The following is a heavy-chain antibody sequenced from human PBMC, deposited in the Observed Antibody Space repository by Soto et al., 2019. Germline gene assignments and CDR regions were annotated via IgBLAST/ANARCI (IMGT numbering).Heavy chain of an antibody. CDR1: GGSISSGGYY. D-gene: IGHD3-10*01. CDR3: AGKGDYYGSGSYGWFDP. Sequence: QVQLQESGPGLVKPSQTLSLTCTVSGGSISSGGYYWSWIRQHPGKGLEWIGYIYYSGSTYYNPSLKSRVTISVDTSKNQFSLKLSSVTAADTAVYYCAGKGDYYGSGSYGWFDPWGQGTLVTVSS. V-gene: IGHV4-31*03. J-gene: IGHJ5*02. CDR2: IYYSGST.